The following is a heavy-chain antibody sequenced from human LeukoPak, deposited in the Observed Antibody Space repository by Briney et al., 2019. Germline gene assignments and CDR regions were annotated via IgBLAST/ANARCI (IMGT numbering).Heavy chain of an antibody. CDR3: ARVEYSSSSLWFDP. Sequence: ASVKVSCKASGYTFTSYGISWVRQAPGQGLEWMGWISAYNGNTNYAQKLQGRVTMTTDTSTSTAYMELRSLRSDDTAVYYCARVEYSSSSLWFDPWGQGTLVTVSS. D-gene: IGHD6-6*01. CDR1: GYTFTSYG. V-gene: IGHV1-18*01. J-gene: IGHJ5*02. CDR2: ISAYNGNT.